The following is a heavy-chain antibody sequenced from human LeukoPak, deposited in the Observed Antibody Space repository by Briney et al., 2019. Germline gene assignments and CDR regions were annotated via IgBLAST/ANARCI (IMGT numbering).Heavy chain of an antibody. CDR3: ARGPARLS. V-gene: IGHV1-69*13. CDR2: VIPTFGTS. J-gene: IGHJ5*02. Sequence: ASVKVSCRASGYTFTDYGINWVRQAPGQGLEWMGGVIPTFGTSSTAQKFQGRVTITADLSTSTSYMELRALTFEDTAIYFCARGPARLSWGQGTLVTVSS. CDR1: GYTFTDYG.